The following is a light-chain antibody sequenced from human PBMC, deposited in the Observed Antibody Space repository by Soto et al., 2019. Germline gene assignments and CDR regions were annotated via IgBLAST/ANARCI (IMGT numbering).Light chain of an antibody. V-gene: IGLV2-14*01. CDR2: EVS. CDR1: SSDVGGYNY. CDR3: SSYTSSSTRV. Sequence: QSVLTQPASVCGSPGQSITISCTRTSSDVGGYNYVSWYQQYPGKAPKLMIYEVSNRPSGVSNRFSGSKSGNTASLTISGLQAEDEADYYCSSYTSSSTRVFGGGTKLTV. J-gene: IGLJ3*02.